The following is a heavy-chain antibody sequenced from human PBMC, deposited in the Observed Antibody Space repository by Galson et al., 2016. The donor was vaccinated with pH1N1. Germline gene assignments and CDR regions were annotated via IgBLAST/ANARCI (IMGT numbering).Heavy chain of an antibody. CDR2: ITYTSATI. Sequence: SLRLSCAASGFTFNSFAMSWVRQAPGEGLEWISFITYTSATIYYADSVKGRFTVSRDNAKNSLYLQMNSLRAEDTAVYYCARPGNYDGDRRGAFDLWGQGTMVTVSP. D-gene: IGHD4-23*01. V-gene: IGHV3-48*04. CDR1: GFTFNSFA. J-gene: IGHJ3*01. CDR3: ARPGNYDGDRRGAFDL.